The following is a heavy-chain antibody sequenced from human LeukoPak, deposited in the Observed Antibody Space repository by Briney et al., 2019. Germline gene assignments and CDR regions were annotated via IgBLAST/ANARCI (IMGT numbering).Heavy chain of an antibody. V-gene: IGHV4-59*01. CDR1: GFTFSSYA. CDR3: AREGSSAPSDAFDI. CDR2: IYDSGST. Sequence: PGGSLRLSCAASGFTFSSYAMSWVRQAPGKGLEWIGYIYDSGSTNHNPSLKSRVTISVDTSKNQFSLKLSSVTAADTAVYYCAREGSSAPSDAFDIWGQGTMVIVSS. J-gene: IGHJ3*02.